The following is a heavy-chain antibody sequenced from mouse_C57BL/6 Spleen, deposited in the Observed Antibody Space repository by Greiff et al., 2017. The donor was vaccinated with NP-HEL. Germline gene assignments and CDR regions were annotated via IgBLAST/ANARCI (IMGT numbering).Heavy chain of an antibody. Sequence: QVQLQQPGAELVMPGASVKLSCKASGYTFTSYWMHWVKQRPGQGLEWIGEIDPSDSYTNYNQKFKGKSTLTVDKSSSTAYMQLSSLTSEDSAVYYCARSPSYGNIHYYAMDYWGQGTSVTVSS. CDR2: IDPSDSYT. CDR1: GYTFTSYW. V-gene: IGHV1-69*01. CDR3: ARSPSYGNIHYYAMDY. J-gene: IGHJ4*01. D-gene: IGHD2-10*01.